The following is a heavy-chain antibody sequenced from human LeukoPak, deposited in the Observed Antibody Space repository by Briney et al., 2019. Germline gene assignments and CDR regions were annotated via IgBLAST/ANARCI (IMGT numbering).Heavy chain of an antibody. Sequence: GGSLRLSCAASGFTFSSYAMSWVRQAPGKGLEWVSAISGSGGSTYYADSVKGRFTISRDNSKNTLYLQMNSLRTEDTAVYYCAKDFKILRYFDGVDYWGQGTLVTVSS. D-gene: IGHD3-9*01. J-gene: IGHJ4*02. CDR2: ISGSGGST. V-gene: IGHV3-23*01. CDR3: AKDFKILRYFDGVDY. CDR1: GFTFSSYA.